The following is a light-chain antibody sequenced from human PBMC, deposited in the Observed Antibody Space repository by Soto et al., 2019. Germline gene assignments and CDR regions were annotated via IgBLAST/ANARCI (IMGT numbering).Light chain of an antibody. V-gene: IGKV3-20*01. CDR1: QSVSSSI. CDR2: AAS. J-gene: IGKJ2*01. Sequence: EIVLTQSPATLSLSPGERGTLSCRASQSVSSSILAWYQQKPGQAPRLLIYAASSRATGIPDRFSGSGSGTDFTLTISRLEPEDSAVYYCQQYGSSPLYTFGQGTKLEIK. CDR3: QQYGSSPLYT.